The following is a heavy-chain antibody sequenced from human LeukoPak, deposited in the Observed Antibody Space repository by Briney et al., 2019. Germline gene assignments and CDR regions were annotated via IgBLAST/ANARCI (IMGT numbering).Heavy chain of an antibody. CDR1: GFTFSSYS. CDR3: ASSPSPHNYYYYYMDV. Sequence: GGSLRLSCAASGFTFSSYSMNWVRQAPGKGLEWVSSISSSSSYIYYADSVKGRFTISRDNAKNSLYLQMNSLRAEDTAVYYCASSPSPHNYYYYYMDVWGKGTTVTVSS. CDR2: ISSSSSYI. V-gene: IGHV3-21*01. J-gene: IGHJ6*03.